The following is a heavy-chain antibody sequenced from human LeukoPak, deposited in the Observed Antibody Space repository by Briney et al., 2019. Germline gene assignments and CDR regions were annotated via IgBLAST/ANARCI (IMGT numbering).Heavy chain of an antibody. CDR2: INWNGGST. CDR1: GFTFSSYA. J-gene: IGHJ4*02. Sequence: GGSLRLSCAASGFTFSSYAMSWVRQAPGEGLEWVSGINWNGGSTGYADSVKGRFTISRDNAKNSLYLQMNSLRAEDTALYYCARSGITMIVAAGEFDYWGQGTLVAVSS. V-gene: IGHV3-20*04. CDR3: ARSGITMIVAAGEFDY. D-gene: IGHD3-22*01.